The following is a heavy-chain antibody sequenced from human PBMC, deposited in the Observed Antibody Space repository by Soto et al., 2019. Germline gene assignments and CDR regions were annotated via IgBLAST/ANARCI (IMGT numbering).Heavy chain of an antibody. CDR1: GYSFTNYW. Sequence: EVQLVQSGAEVKKPGEALRSSCKGSGYSFTNYWISWVRQMPGKGLEWMGRIDPTDSYTNYSPYVQGHVTISADKSISTAYLQWSSLKASDAAMYYCASWYSSSGPNFDYWGQGTLVTVSS. V-gene: IGHV5-10-1*01. CDR3: ASWYSSSGPNFDY. D-gene: IGHD6-13*01. J-gene: IGHJ4*02. CDR2: IDPTDSYT.